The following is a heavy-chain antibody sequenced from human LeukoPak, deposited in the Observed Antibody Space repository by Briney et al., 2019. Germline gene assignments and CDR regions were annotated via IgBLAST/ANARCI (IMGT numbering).Heavy chain of an antibody. Sequence: GGSLRLSCAASGFTFSSYWMHWVRQVPGKGLEWVALIWYDGSNKYYADSVKGRLTISRDNSKNTLYLQMNSLRAEDTAVYYCAREGPRGNSQFDYWGQGTLVTVSS. D-gene: IGHD2/OR15-2a*01. CDR1: GFTFSSYW. V-gene: IGHV3-33*08. J-gene: IGHJ4*02. CDR3: AREGPRGNSQFDY. CDR2: IWYDGSNK.